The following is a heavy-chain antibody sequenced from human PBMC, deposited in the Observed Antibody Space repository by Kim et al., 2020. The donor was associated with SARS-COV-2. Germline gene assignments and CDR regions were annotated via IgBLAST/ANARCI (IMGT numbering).Heavy chain of an antibody. CDR3: TREAASSFDP. Sequence: DSAVSVKNRITIHPDTSKNQFSLQMNCVTPEDTAVYYCTREAASSFDPWGQGTLVTVSS. D-gene: IGHD6-25*01. V-gene: IGHV6-1*01. J-gene: IGHJ5*02.